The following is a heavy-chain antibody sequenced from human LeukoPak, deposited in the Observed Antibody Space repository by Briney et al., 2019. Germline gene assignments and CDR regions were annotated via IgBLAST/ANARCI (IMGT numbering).Heavy chain of an antibody. CDR2: INHSGIT. V-gene: IGHV4-34*01. CDR3: TRGPDHAKVGY. CDR1: GGSVSDYY. J-gene: IGHJ4*02. D-gene: IGHD1-14*01. Sequence: TLETLSLTCAVDGGSVSDYYWTWIRQPPGKGLEWIGEINHSGITDYNPSLKSRVTMSIDTSKNQFSLKLSSVTAADTAVYYCTRGPDHAKVGYWGQGTLVTVSS.